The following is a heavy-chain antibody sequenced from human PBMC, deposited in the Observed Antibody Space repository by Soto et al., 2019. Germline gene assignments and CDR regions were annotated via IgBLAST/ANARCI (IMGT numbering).Heavy chain of an antibody. CDR2: AYYRSRWYN. CDR3: ARVLRYCSGGSCYGDYYYYGMDV. V-gene: IGHV6-1*01. Sequence: PSQTLSLTCAISGDSVSSNSAAWNWIRQSPSRGLEWLGRAYYRSRWYNDYAVSVKSRITINPDTSKNQFSLHLNSVTPEDTAVYYCARVLRYCSGGSCYGDYYYYGMDVWGQGTTVTVSS. J-gene: IGHJ6*02. D-gene: IGHD2-15*01. CDR1: GDSVSSNSAA.